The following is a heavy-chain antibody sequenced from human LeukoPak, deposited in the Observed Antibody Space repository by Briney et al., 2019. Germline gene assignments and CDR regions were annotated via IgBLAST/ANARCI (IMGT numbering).Heavy chain of an antibody. D-gene: IGHD3-22*01. CDR1: GYTFTSYD. Sequence: ASVKVSCKASGYTFTSYDINWVRQATGQGLEWMGWMNPNSGNTGYAQKFQGRVTMTRNTSISTAYMELSSLRSEDTAVYYCALIGSSGYYSPLALFDYWGQGTLVTVSS. CDR2: MNPNSGNT. CDR3: ALIGSSGYYSPLALFDY. J-gene: IGHJ4*02. V-gene: IGHV1-8*01.